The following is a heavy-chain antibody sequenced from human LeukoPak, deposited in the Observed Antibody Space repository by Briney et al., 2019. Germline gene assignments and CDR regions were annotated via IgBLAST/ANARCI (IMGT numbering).Heavy chain of an antibody. D-gene: IGHD3-22*01. Sequence: GGSLRLSCAVSALTFSTYAMSWVRQAPGKGLEWVSATSGSGGSTYYADSLKGRLTISRDNSKNTLYLEMNSMRAEDTAVYYCASSLRRITMIVVVITRLPAAFDIWGQGTMVTVSS. CDR3: ASSLRRITMIVVVITRLPAAFDI. CDR1: ALTFSTYA. CDR2: TSGSGGST. J-gene: IGHJ3*02. V-gene: IGHV3-23*01.